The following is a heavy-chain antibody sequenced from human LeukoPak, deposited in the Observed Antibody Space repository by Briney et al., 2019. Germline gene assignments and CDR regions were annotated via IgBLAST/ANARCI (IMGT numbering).Heavy chain of an antibody. V-gene: IGHV1-8*03. J-gene: IGHJ4*02. CDR1: GYTFTSYD. D-gene: IGHD6-6*01. CDR3: ARGVAARLGTVPFDY. Sequence: ASVKVSCKASGYTFTSYDINWVRQATGQGLEWMGWMNPNSGNTGYAQKFQGRVTITTDESTSTAYMELSSLRSEDTAVYYCARGVAARLGTVPFDYWGQGTLVTVSS. CDR2: MNPNSGNT.